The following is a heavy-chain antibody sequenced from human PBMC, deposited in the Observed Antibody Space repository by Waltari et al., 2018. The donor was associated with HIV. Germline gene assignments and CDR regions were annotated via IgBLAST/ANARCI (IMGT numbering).Heavy chain of an antibody. CDR1: GFGFSAYW. CDR2: INKDGSVQ. Sequence: EAQLVESGGDLVQPGGSLRLSCGASGFGFSAYWMSWVRQAPGKGLGWVANINKDGSVQNYVDSVKGRFTISRDNGQNSLFLQMSSLRAEDTAIYYCARDPYSVANIWGQGTTVTVSS. CDR3: ARDPYSVANI. J-gene: IGHJ6*02. D-gene: IGHD1-26*01. V-gene: IGHV3-7*03.